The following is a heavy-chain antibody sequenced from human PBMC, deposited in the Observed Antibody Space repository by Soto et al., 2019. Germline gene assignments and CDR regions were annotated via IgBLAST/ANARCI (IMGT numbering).Heavy chain of an antibody. V-gene: IGHV4-30-4*01. CDR3: ARDRGRGRYCSGGSCYSSDYYYGMDV. D-gene: IGHD2-15*01. J-gene: IGHJ6*02. CDR1: GGSISSGDYY. CDR2: IYYSGST. Sequence: SETLSLTCTVSGGSISSGDYYWSWIRQPPGKGLEWIGYIYYSGSTYYNPSLKSRVTISVDTSKNQFSLKLSSVTAADTAVYYCARDRGRGRYCSGGSCYSSDYYYGMDVWGQGTTVTVSS.